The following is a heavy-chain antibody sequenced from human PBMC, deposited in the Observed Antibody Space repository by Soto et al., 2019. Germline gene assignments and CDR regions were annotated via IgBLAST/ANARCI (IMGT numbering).Heavy chain of an antibody. CDR2: IIPIFGTA. CDR1: GGTFSSYV. Sequence: QVQLMQSGAEVKKPGSSVKVSCKASGGTFSSYVISWVRQAPGQGLEWMGGIIPIFGTANYAQKFQGRVTITADESTSTAYMEPSSLRSEDTAVYYCASGGYYGSGSYYNAPSYFDYWGQGTLVTVSS. J-gene: IGHJ4*02. D-gene: IGHD3-10*01. CDR3: ASGGYYGSGSYYNAPSYFDY. V-gene: IGHV1-69*01.